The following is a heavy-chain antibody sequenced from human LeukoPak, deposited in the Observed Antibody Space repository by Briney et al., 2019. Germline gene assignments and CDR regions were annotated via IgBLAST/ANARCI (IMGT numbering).Heavy chain of an antibody. V-gene: IGHV3-74*01. D-gene: IGHD3-16*02. J-gene: IGHJ6*03. Sequence: PGGSLRLSCAASGFTFSSYWMHWVRQAPGKGLVWVSRINSDGSSTSYADSVKGRFTVSRDNAKNSLYLQMNSLRVEDAALYYCARDVILDFYYYYMDVWGKGTTVTVSS. CDR3: ARDVILDFYYYYMDV. CDR1: GFTFSSYW. CDR2: INSDGSST.